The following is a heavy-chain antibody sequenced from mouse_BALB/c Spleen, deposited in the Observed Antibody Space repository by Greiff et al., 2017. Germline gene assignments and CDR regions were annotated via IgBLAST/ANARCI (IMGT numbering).Heavy chain of an antibody. D-gene: IGHD1-2*01. CDR1: GFTFSSYA. V-gene: IGHV5-6-5*01. CDR2: ISSGGST. J-gene: IGHJ2*01. CDR3: ARGPFIDYFDY. Sequence: EVMLVESGGGLVKPGGSLKLSCAASGFTFSSYAMSWVRQTPEKRLEWVASISSGGSTYYPDSVKGRFTISRDNARNILYLQMSSLRSEDTAMYYCARGPFIDYFDYWGQGTTLTVSS.